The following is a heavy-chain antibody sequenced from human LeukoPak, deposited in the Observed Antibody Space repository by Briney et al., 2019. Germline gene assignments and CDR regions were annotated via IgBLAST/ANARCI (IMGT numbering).Heavy chain of an antibody. CDR3: ARGKWELLSDGGDDAFDI. CDR2: INSDGSST. CDR1: GFTFSSYW. Sequence: PGGSLRLSCAASGFTFSSYWMHWVRQAPGKGLVWVSRINSDGSSTSYADSVKGRFTISRDNAKNTLYLQMNSLRAEDTAVYYCARGKWELLSDGGDDAFDIWGQGTMVTVSS. J-gene: IGHJ3*02. D-gene: IGHD1-26*01. V-gene: IGHV3-74*01.